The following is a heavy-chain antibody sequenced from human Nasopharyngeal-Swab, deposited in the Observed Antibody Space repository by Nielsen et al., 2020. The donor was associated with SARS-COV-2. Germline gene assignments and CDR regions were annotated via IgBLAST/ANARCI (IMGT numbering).Heavy chain of an antibody. CDR3: AKGTYYYDSPYDY. CDR1: GFTFSSYA. Sequence: GGSLRLSCAASGFTFSSYAMSWVRQAPGKGLEWVSAISGSGGSTYYADSVKGRFTISRDNSKNTLYLQMNGLRAEDTAVYYCAKGTYYYDSPYDYWGQGTLVTVSS. V-gene: IGHV3-23*01. CDR2: ISGSGGST. J-gene: IGHJ4*02. D-gene: IGHD3-22*01.